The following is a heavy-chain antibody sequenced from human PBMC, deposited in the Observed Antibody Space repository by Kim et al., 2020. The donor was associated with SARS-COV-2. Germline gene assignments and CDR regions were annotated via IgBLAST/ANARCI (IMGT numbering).Heavy chain of an antibody. CDR2: VSASGDTT. D-gene: IGHD3-10*01. CDR3: ARGLSSGPY. V-gene: IGHV3-23*01. CDR1: GFIFTSYN. Sequence: GGSLRLSCAASGFIFTSYNINWVRQAPGKGLQWVSGVSASGDTTNYADSVRGRFTISRDISENTLYLQMNSLTAEDTAIYYCARGLSSGPYWGHGTLVTVSS. J-gene: IGHJ4*01.